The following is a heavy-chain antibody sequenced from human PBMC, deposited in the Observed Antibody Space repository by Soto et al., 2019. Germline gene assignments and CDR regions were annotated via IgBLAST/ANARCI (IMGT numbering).Heavy chain of an antibody. CDR1: GFTFSSYG. CDR3: AREDYGDYVDYYYGMDV. CDR2: IWYDGSNK. D-gene: IGHD4-17*01. Sequence: QVQLVESGGGVVQPGRSLRLSCAASGFTFSSYGMHWVRQAPGKGLEWVAVIWYDGSNKYYADSVKGRFTISRDNSKNTLYLQMNSLRVEDTAVYYCAREDYGDYVDYYYGMDVWGQGTTVTVSS. J-gene: IGHJ6*02. V-gene: IGHV3-33*01.